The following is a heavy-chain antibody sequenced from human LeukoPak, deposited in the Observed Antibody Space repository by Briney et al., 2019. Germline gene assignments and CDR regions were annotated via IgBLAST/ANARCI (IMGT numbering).Heavy chain of an antibody. J-gene: IGHJ6*02. CDR1: GYTFTGYY. Sequence: ASVKVSCKASGYTFTGYYMHWVRQAPGQGLEWMGRINPNSGGTNHAQKFQGRVTMTRDTSISTAYMELSRLRSDDTAVYYCASGTGTTSTSGMDVWGQGTTVTVSS. CDR3: ASGTGTTSTSGMDV. D-gene: IGHD1-7*01. CDR2: INPNSGGT. V-gene: IGHV1-2*06.